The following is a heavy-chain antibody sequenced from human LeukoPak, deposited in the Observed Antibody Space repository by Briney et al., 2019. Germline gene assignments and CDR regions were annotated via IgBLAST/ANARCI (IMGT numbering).Heavy chain of an antibody. Sequence: GASVKVSRKESGYTFIGYNIHWLRQAPGQGLEWMGWINPSNGGTNYAQRFQGRVAMTRDTSISTAYMEMSRLTFDDTAVYYCASGPTLGTTHPYFDYWGQGTLVTVSS. D-gene: IGHD1-1*01. CDR1: GYTFIGYN. J-gene: IGHJ4*02. CDR3: ASGPTLGTTHPYFDY. CDR2: INPSNGGT. V-gene: IGHV1-2*02.